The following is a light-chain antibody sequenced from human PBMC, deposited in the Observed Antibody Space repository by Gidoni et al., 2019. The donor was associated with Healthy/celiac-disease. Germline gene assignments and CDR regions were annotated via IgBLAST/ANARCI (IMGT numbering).Light chain of an antibody. CDR3: QQSYTTPLT. V-gene: IGKV1-39*01. Sequence: DIQMTQYPASMSASVGDRVTISCRASQSISTYLNWYQQKPGKAPKLLIYAASSLQSGVPSRFSGGGSGTDFTLTISSLQPEDFSTYYCQQSYTTPLTFGGGTKVEI. CDR2: AAS. CDR1: QSISTY. J-gene: IGKJ4*01.